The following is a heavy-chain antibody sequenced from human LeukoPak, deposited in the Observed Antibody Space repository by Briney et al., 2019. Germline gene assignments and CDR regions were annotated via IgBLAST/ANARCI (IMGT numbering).Heavy chain of an antibody. D-gene: IGHD6-19*01. CDR1: GGSINNYY. CDR2: IHYSEST. J-gene: IGHJ4*02. Sequence: SETLSLTCTVSGGSINNYYWSWIRQPPGKGLEWIGYIHYSESTTYNPSLRSRVTISVDTSKNQFSLKLSSVTAADMAVYYCARSVVAGAGDYWGQGTLVTVSS. CDR3: ARSVVAGAGDY. V-gene: IGHV4-59*01.